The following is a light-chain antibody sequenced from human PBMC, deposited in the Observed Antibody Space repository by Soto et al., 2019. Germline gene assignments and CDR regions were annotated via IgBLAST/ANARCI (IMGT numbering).Light chain of an antibody. Sequence: EIVMTQSPATLSLSPGERATLSCRASQSVSSSYLSWYQQKPGQAPRLLIYGASTRATGIPARFSGSGSGTDFTLTISSLQPEDFAVYYCQQDYNLPPVFGGGTKVDIK. CDR2: GAS. J-gene: IGKJ4*01. CDR3: QQDYNLPPV. CDR1: QSVSSSY. V-gene: IGKV3D-7*01.